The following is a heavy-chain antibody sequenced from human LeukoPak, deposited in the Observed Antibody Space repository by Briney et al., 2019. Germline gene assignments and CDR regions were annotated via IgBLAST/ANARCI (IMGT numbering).Heavy chain of an antibody. Sequence: GGSLRLSCAASGFTFSSYAMSWVRQAPGKGLEWVSAISGSGGSTYYADSVKGRFTISRDNSKNTLYVKMNSLRGEDTAVYYCGKQEWLGITFDYWGQGTLVTVSS. D-gene: IGHD6-19*01. CDR3: GKQEWLGITFDY. CDR1: GFTFSSYA. J-gene: IGHJ4*02. CDR2: ISGSGGST. V-gene: IGHV3-23*01.